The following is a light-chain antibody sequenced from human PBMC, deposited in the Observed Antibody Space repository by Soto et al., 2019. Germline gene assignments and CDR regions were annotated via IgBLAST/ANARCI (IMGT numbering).Light chain of an antibody. CDR1: QNIGSF. CDR3: QESHTSPYN. V-gene: IGKV1-39*01. J-gene: IGKJ2*01. Sequence: DIHMTQSPSSLSAPVGDRVIIACRASQNIGSFLNWYQQKPGRAPRLLIFAASTLQSGVPSRFIGSGSGTNFTLMLSSLQPEDVATYYCQESHTSPYNFGQGTKLEIK. CDR2: AAS.